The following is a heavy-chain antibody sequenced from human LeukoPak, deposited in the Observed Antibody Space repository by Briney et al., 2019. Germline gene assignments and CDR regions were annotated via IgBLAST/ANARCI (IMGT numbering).Heavy chain of an antibody. CDR2: INSNSGGT. Sequence: ASVKVSCKPSGYTFTGYYIHWVRQAPGQGLEWMGWINSNSGGTNYAQKFQGRVTMTSDTSINTAYMDLSRLRSDDTAVYYCARGAYRYGHDYWGQGTLVTVSS. J-gene: IGHJ4*02. CDR3: ARGAYRYGHDY. CDR1: GYTFTGYY. V-gene: IGHV1-2*02. D-gene: IGHD5-18*01.